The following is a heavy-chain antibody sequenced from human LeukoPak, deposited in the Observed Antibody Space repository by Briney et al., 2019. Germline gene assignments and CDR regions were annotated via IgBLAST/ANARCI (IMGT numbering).Heavy chain of an antibody. CDR1: GYTFTGYY. CDR2: INPNSGGT. D-gene: IGHD2-2*01. CDR3: AREEIVVPAASGDY. V-gene: IGHV1-2*02. Sequence: ASVKVSCKASGYTFTGYYMHWVRQAPGQGLEWMGWINPNSGGTNYAQKFQGRVTMTRDTSISTAYMELSRLRSDDTAVYYCAREEIVVPAASGDYWGQGTLDTVSS. J-gene: IGHJ4*02.